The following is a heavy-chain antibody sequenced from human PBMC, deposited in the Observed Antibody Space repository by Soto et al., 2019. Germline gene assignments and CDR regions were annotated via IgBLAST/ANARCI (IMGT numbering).Heavy chain of an antibody. CDR1: GYTFSSYA. J-gene: IGHJ6*02. CDR2: IIPIFGTA. D-gene: IGHD6-19*01. CDR3: ARGNTDSSGWSNEGYYYYYGMDV. V-gene: IGHV1-69*13. Sequence: SVKVSCKASGYTFSSYAISWVRQAPGQGLERMGGIIPIFGTANYAQKFRGRVTITADESTSTAYMELSSLRSEDTAVYYCARGNTDSSGWSNEGYYYYYGMDVWGQGTTVTVSS.